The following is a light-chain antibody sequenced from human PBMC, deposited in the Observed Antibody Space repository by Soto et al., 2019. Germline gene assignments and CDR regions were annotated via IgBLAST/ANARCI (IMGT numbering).Light chain of an antibody. CDR1: QSVANN. J-gene: IGKJ2*01. CDR3: QQRSNWPPEYT. Sequence: DIVMTQSPATLSVSPGERATLSCRASQSVANNVAWYQQKPGQPPRLLIYGASTRAAGVPARFSGSGYGRQFSLTISSLQSDDFAIYHCQQRSNWPPEYTFGQGTKLEIK. V-gene: IGKV3-15*01. CDR2: GAS.